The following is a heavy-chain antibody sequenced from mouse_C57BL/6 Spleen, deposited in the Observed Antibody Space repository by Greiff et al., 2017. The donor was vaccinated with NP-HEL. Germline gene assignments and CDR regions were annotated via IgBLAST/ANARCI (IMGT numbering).Heavy chain of an antibody. J-gene: IGHJ2*01. CDR1: GFTFSSYG. D-gene: IGHD1-1*01. V-gene: IGHV5-6*01. CDR3: AREGGSSLDY. Sequence: EVQVVESGGDLVKPGGSLKLSCAASGFTFSSYGMSWVRQTPDKRLEWVATISSGGSYTYYPDSVKGRFTISRDNAKNTLYLQMSSLKSEDTAMYYCAREGGSSLDYWGQGTTLTVSS. CDR2: ISSGGSYT.